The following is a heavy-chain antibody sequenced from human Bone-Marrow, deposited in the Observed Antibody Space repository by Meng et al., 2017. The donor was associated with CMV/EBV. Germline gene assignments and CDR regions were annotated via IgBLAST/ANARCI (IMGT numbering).Heavy chain of an antibody. CDR3: ACGTIFGVAVMAFDY. CDR1: GGTFSSYT. D-gene: IGHD3-3*01. Sequence: SGGTFSSYTISWVRQAPGQGPEWMGRINPNTGGTNYAQKFQGRVTMTRDTSISTAFMELSRLTSDDTAVYYCACGTIFGVAVMAFDYWGQGSLVTVSS. V-gene: IGHV1-2*06. CDR2: INPNTGGT. J-gene: IGHJ4*02.